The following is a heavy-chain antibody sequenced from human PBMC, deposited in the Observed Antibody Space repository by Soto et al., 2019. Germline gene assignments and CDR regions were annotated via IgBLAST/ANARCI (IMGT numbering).Heavy chain of an antibody. V-gene: IGHV4-61*08. CDR1: GESVSSGGYC. CDR3: ARDFSSVSMDA. J-gene: IGHJ6*02. D-gene: IGHD6-19*01. Sequence: PSETRSLTCTVSGESVSSGGYCWSWIRQPPGKGLEWIGYIYSSGSANYNPSLKSRVTISRDTSKNQISLKVASVTAADTAGYYCARDFSSVSMDAWGQGTTVTVSS. CDR2: IYSSGSA.